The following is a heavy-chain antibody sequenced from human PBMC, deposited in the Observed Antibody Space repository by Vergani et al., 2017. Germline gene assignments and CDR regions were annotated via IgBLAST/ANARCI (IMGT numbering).Heavy chain of an antibody. CDR2: IYYSGST. CDR1: GGSISSSSYY. CDR3: ARDDFWSGYGYFDY. V-gene: IGHV4-39*07. Sequence: QLQLQESGPGLVKPSETLSLTCTVSGGSISSSSYYWGWIRQPPGKGLEWIGSIYYSGSTYYNPSLKSRVTISVDTSKNQFSLKLSSVTAADTAVYYCARDDFWSGYGYFDYWGQGTLVTVSS. D-gene: IGHD3-3*01. J-gene: IGHJ4*02.